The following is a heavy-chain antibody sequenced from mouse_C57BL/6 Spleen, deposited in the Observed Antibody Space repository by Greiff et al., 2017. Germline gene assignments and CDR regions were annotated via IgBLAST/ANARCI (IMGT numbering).Heavy chain of an antibody. CDR2: IDPEDGET. V-gene: IGHV14-2*01. D-gene: IGHD3-2*02. CDR3: ARHGAGSPYYAMDY. Sequence: VQLQQPGAELVKPGASVKLSCTASGFNFNDYCMPWVKQRPEQGLEWIGRIDPEDGETNYAPKFKGKATLTADTSSNTAYLQLSSLTSEDTAVYYCARHGAGSPYYAMDYWGQGTSVTVSS. CDR1: GFNFNDYC. J-gene: IGHJ4*01.